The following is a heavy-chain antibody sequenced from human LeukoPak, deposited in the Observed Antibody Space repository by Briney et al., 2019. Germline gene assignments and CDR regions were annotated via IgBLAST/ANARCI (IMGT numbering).Heavy chain of an antibody. J-gene: IGHJ3*02. D-gene: IGHD5-12*01. CDR3: ARHTRPRYSGYENAFDI. CDR2: LFDSGNT. CDR1: GGSISSRSYY. V-gene: IGHV4-39*01. Sequence: SETLSLTCIVSGGSISSRSYYWDWIRQPPGKGLEWIGNLFDSGNTHYNPSLRSRLTMSVDTSKNQFSLKLSSVTAADTAVYYCARHTRPRYSGYENAFDIWGQGNMVTVSS.